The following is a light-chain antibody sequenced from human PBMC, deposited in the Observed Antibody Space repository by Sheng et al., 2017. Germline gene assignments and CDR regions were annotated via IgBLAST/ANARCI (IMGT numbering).Light chain of an antibody. CDR2: NVN. Sequence: QSALTQPASVSGSPGQSITISCTGTTSDVGTYNYVSWYQQHPDKAPKLMIYNVNKRPSGSRDRFSGSASKADNTASLTISGLQAEDEADYYCSSYAGGYTLYVFGTGTQVTVL. J-gene: IGLJ1*01. V-gene: IGLV2-11*01. CDR1: TSDVGTYNY. CDR3: SSYAGGYTLYV.